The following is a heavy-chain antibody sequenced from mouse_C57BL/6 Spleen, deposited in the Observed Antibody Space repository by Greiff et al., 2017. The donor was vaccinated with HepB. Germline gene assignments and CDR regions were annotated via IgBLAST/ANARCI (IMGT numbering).Heavy chain of an antibody. Sequence: QVQLQQSGAELVMPGASVKLSCKASGYTFTSYWMHWVKQRHGQGLEWIGEIDPSDSYTNYNQKFKGKSTLTVDKSSSTAYMQLSSLTSEDSAVYYCASDCGSSSYYLDYWGQGTTLTVSS. CDR3: ASDCGSSSYYLDY. V-gene: IGHV1-69*01. CDR1: GYTFTSYW. D-gene: IGHD1-1*01. J-gene: IGHJ2*01. CDR2: IDPSDSYT.